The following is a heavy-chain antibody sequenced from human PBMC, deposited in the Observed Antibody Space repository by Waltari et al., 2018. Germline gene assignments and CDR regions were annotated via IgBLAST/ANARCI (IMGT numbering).Heavy chain of an antibody. CDR3: ALRRLGEPLRY. CDR2: INHSGST. Sequence: QVQLQQWGAGLLKPSETLSLTCAVYGGSFSGYYWSWIRQPPGKGLEWIGEINHSGSTNYNPSLKSRVTISVDTSKNQFSLKLSSVTAADTAVYYCALRRLGEPLRYWGQGTLVTVSS. CDR1: GGSFSGYY. J-gene: IGHJ4*02. D-gene: IGHD3-16*01. V-gene: IGHV4-34*01.